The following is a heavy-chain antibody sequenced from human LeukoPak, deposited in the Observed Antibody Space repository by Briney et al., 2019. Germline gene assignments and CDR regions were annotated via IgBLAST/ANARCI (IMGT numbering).Heavy chain of an antibody. J-gene: IGHJ4*02. CDR1: GFTFSSYT. Sequence: PGGSLRLSCEGSGFTFSSYTMIWVRQAPGKGLEWLTSISSTSSYIYYADSVKGRFTISRDNAKNSLYLQMNSLTAEDTAVYYCAGGGEVITLYYDSWGQGTLVTVSS. D-gene: IGHD3-10*02. V-gene: IGHV3-21*01. CDR3: AGGGEVITLYYDS. CDR2: ISSTSSYI.